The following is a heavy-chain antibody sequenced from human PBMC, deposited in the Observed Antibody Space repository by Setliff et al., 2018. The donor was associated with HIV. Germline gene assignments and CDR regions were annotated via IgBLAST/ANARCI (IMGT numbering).Heavy chain of an antibody. V-gene: IGHV3-49*04. J-gene: IGHJ4*02. CDR1: GFTFGDYA. CDR3: TSSSFRFYGDHNKDY. D-gene: IGHD4-17*01. Sequence: GGSLRLSCTASGFTFGDYAMSWVRQTPGKGLEWVGFIRSNPYGGTTEYAASVRGRFAISRDDSKSIAYLQMKSLKTEDTAVYYCTSSSFRFYGDHNKDYWGQGTLVTVSS. CDR2: IRSNPYGGTT.